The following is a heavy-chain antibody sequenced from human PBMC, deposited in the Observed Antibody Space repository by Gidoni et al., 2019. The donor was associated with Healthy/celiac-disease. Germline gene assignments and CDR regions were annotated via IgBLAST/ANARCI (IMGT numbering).Heavy chain of an antibody. CDR3: ARDGPYCGGDCFPY. Sequence: QVQLVQSGAEVKKHGSSVKVSCKASGGTFSSYAISWVRQAPGQGIEWMVGIIPIFGTSNYSQKFQGGVTITADDFTSTAYMELSSMRSEDTAVYYCARDGPYCGGDCFPYWGQGTLVTVSS. CDR2: IIPIFGTS. CDR1: GGTFSSYA. V-gene: IGHV1-69*01. J-gene: IGHJ4*02. D-gene: IGHD2-21*02.